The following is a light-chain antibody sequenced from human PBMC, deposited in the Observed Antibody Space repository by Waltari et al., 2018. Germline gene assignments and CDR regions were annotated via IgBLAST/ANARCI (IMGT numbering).Light chain of an antibody. V-gene: IGLV2-11*01. J-gene: IGLJ3*02. CDR3: CSYAGSYTWV. CDR2: DVN. Sequence: QSALTQPRSVSGSPGQSVTISCTGTSSDVGGYTYVSWYQQHPGKAPKLMIYDVNKRPSGVTDRFSGSKSGNTASLTISGLQTEDEADYYCCSYAGSYTWVFGGGTKLTVL. CDR1: SSDVGGYTY.